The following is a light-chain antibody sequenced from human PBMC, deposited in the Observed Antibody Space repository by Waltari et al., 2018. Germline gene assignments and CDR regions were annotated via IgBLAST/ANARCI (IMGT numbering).Light chain of an antibody. V-gene: IGKV1-9*01. Sequence: DIQLTQSPSFLSASVGDRVTITCRASQGISSYLAWYQQKPGQAPNLLIYTTSTLQSGVPSRFSGSGSGTEFTLTISSLQAEDLATYYCQQLYSYPLTFGGGTKVEIK. CDR2: TTS. CDR3: QQLYSYPLT. CDR1: QGISSY. J-gene: IGKJ4*01.